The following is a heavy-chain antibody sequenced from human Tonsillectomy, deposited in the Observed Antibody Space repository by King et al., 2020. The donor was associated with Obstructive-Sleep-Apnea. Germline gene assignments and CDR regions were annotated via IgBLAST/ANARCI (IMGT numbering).Heavy chain of an antibody. CDR1: GGSISSSKW. CDR2: IHHSGST. CDR3: ASQPYYDSSGYTDY. D-gene: IGHD3-22*01. V-gene: IGHV4-4*02. J-gene: IGHJ4*02. Sequence: VQLQESGPGLVKPSGTLSLTCAVSGGSISSSKWWSWVRQPPGKGLEWIGEIHHSGSTNYNPSLKSRVTISVDKSKNQFSLKLSSVTAADTGVYYCASQPYYDSSGYTDYWGQGTLVTVSS.